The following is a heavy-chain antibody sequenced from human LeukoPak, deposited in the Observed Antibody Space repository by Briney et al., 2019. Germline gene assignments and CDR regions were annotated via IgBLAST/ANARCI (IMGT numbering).Heavy chain of an antibody. CDR1: GFTFTSFG. V-gene: IGHV3-23*01. D-gene: IGHD7-27*01. CDR3: AKSKPETGERHFDY. Sequence: GGSLRLSCAASGFTFTSFGMTWVRQPPGKGLEWVSSISGSSGSTYYADSVKGRLTISRDNSKNTLYLQMNSPGAEDTAVYYCAKSKPETGERHFDYWGQGTLVTVSS. J-gene: IGHJ4*02. CDR2: ISGSSGST.